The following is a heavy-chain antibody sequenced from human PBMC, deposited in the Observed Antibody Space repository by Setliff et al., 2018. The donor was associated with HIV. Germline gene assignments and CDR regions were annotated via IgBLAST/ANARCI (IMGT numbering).Heavy chain of an antibody. J-gene: IGHJ6*03. CDR2: IFYSGST. CDR1: GGSISSYY. CDR3: TRDLWGDDYYYNNMDV. D-gene: IGHD2-21*02. V-gene: IGHV4-59*01. Sequence: SETLSLTCTVSGGSISSYYWSWIRQPPGKGLEWIGYIFYSGSTNYNPSLKSRVTISADASKNQFSLRLSSVTAADTAVYYCTRDLWGDDYYYNNMDVWGKGTTVTVSS.